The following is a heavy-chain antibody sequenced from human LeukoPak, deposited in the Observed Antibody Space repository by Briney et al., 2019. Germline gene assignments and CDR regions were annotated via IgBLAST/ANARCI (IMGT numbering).Heavy chain of an antibody. CDR1: GFTFSSYS. D-gene: IGHD2-15*01. J-gene: IGHJ6*03. CDR2: ISSSSSYI. Sequence: GGSLRLSCAASGFTFSSYSMNWVRQAPGKGLEWVSSISSSSSYIYYADSVKGRFTISRDNAKNSLYLQVNSLRAEDTAVYYCAKRDCSGGSCHKFDYYYYMDVWGKGTTVTVSS. CDR3: AKRDCSGGSCHKFDYYYYMDV. V-gene: IGHV3-21*04.